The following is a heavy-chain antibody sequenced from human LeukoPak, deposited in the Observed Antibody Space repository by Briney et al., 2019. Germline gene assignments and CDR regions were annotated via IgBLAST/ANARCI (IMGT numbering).Heavy chain of an antibody. CDR2: VFHDGST. J-gene: IGHJ4*02. V-gene: IGHV4-38-2*02. Sequence: SETLSLTCTVSGRSISLGYYWGWIRQPPGKGLEWIGSVFHDGSTHYNPSLQSRVSISVDKSKNQFSLKLSSVTAADTAVYYCARGVGATGLDYWGQGTLVTVSS. CDR3: ARGVGATGLDY. D-gene: IGHD1-26*01. CDR1: GRSISLGYY.